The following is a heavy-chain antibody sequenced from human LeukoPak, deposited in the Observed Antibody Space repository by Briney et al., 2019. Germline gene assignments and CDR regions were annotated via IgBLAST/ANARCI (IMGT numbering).Heavy chain of an antibody. CDR2: IYHSGSA. Sequence: FETLSLTCTVSGGSISSYYWSWIRQPPGKGLEWIGYIYHSGSANYNPSLKSRVTISVHTSKNQFSLKLNSVTAADTAVYYCATTSPLTAYWGQGTLFTVSS. J-gene: IGHJ4*02. V-gene: IGHV4-4*08. CDR3: ATTSPLTAY. D-gene: IGHD2-21*02. CDR1: GGSISSYY.